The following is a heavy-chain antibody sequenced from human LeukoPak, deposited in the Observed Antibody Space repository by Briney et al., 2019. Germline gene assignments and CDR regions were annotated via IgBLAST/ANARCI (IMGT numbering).Heavy chain of an antibody. J-gene: IGHJ4*02. Sequence: SQTLSLTCTVSGGSISSGSYYWSWIQQPAGKGLEWIGRIYTSGSTNYNPSLKSRVTISVDTSKNQFSLKLSSVTAADTAVYYCARQVSASTYYFDYWGQGTLVTVSS. CDR1: GGSISSGSYY. D-gene: IGHD2-21*01. CDR3: ARQVSASTYYFDY. CDR2: IYTSGST. V-gene: IGHV4-61*02.